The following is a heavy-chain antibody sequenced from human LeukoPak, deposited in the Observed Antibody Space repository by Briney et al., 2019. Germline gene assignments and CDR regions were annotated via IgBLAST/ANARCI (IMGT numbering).Heavy chain of an antibody. CDR2: INPNSGDT. Sequence: GASVKVSCKASEYTFTDHYMHWVRQAPGQGLEWMGWINPNSGDTDYAEKFQGRVTMTREKSISTAHMELSRLRSDDTAVYYCARAADGDYWFDPWGQGTLVTVSS. CDR3: ARAADGDYWFDP. V-gene: IGHV1-2*02. CDR1: EYTFTDHY. D-gene: IGHD4-17*01. J-gene: IGHJ5*02.